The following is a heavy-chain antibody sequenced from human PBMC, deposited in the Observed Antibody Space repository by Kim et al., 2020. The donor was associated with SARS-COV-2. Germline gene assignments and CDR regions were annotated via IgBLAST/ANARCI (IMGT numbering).Heavy chain of an antibody. J-gene: IGHJ5*02. D-gene: IGHD3-10*01. V-gene: IGHV4-39*07. Sequence: SETLSLTCTVSGGSISSSSYYWGWIRQPPGKGLEWIGSIYYSGSTYYNPSLKSRVTISVDTSKNQFSLKLSSVTAADTAVYYCARFLQSLWFGESSNWFDPWGQGTLVTVSS. CDR3: ARFLQSLWFGESSNWFDP. CDR2: IYYSGST. CDR1: GGSISSSSYY.